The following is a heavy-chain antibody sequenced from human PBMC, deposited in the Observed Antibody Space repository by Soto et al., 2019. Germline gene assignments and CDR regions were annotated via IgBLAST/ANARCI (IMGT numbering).Heavy chain of an antibody. J-gene: IGHJ3*02. CDR2: ISGSGGST. V-gene: IGHV3-23*01. CDR1: GFTFSSYA. CDR3: AKDRGTGTKGGDAFDI. D-gene: IGHD1-7*01. Sequence: GGSLRLSCAASGFTFSSYAMSWVRQAPGKGLEWVSAISGSGGSTYYADSVKGRFTISRVNSKNTLYLQMNSLRAEDTAVYYCAKDRGTGTKGGDAFDIWGQGTMVTVSS.